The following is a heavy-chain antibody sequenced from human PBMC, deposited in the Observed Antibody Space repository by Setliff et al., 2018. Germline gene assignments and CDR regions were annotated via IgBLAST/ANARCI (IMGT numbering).Heavy chain of an antibody. CDR2: IDPSGNT. CDR1: GDSISSSNYY. J-gene: IGHJ4*02. Sequence: SETLSLTCTVSGDSISSSNYYWAWIRQPAGRGLEWIGHIDPSGNTNYHPSLKSRVTISGDTSKNQFSLKLTSVAAADTAVYFCARSLGSGSYYNSRPFYSDYWGQGTLVTVSS. V-gene: IGHV4-61*09. CDR3: ARSLGSGSYYNSRPFYSDY. D-gene: IGHD3-10*01.